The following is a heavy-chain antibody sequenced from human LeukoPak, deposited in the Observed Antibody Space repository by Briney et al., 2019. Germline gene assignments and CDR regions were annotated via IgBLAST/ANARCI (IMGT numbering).Heavy chain of an antibody. CDR3: ARGSRTIELGDDY. J-gene: IGHJ4*02. D-gene: IGHD5-24*01. Sequence: TPGGSLRLSCAASGFTFSDSYMSWIRQTPGKGLEWLSYISSSSDTNYADSVKGRFTISRDNAKNPLYLQMNSLRAEDTAVYYCARGSRTIELGDDYWGQGTLVTVSS. CDR1: GFTFSDSY. V-gene: IGHV3-11*06. CDR2: ISSSSDT.